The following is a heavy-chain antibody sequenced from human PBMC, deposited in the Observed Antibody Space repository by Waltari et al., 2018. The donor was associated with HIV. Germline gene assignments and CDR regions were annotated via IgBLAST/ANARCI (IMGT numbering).Heavy chain of an antibody. CDR1: GFKFSSYG. D-gene: IGHD3-16*01. Sequence: QVQLVESGGGIVRPGRSLRLSCVASGFKFSSYGMHWVRQVPGKGAEWVAVIVYEGSGKYYADSVRVRFNISNDNAKNTLSLRMDRLTFDDQAVYYCAKATGGRSGPYDSWGQGTLVTVSS. CDR3: AKATGGRSGPYDS. J-gene: IGHJ4*02. V-gene: IGHV3-30*18. CDR2: IVYEGSGK.